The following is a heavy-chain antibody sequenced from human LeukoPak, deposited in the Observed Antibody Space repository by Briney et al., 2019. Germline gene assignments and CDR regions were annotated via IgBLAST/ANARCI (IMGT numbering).Heavy chain of an antibody. J-gene: IGHJ4*02. Sequence: SETLSLTCTISSGSIGSFYWSWIRQPPGRGLEWIGYINFSGNTNYNSALKSRVTISIDTSKNQFSLKLNSVTAADTAVYYCTRQSGTYSRYYFDHWGQGTLVTVSS. CDR3: TRQSGTYSRYYFDH. CDR2: INFSGNT. D-gene: IGHD1-26*01. V-gene: IGHV4-59*08. CDR1: SGSIGSFY.